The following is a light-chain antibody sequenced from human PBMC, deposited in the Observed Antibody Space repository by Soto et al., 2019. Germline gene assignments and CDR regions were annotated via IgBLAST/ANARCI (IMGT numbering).Light chain of an antibody. J-gene: IGKJ5*01. CDR1: QSVSTY. Sequence: EIVLTQSPATLSLSPGERATLSCRASQSVSTYLAWYQQKPGQAPRLLIYEASNRATGIPARFSGSASGTDFTLTISSLEPEDFAVYYCQQRGVWPLTFGQGTRLEIK. CDR3: QQRGVWPLT. CDR2: EAS. V-gene: IGKV3-11*01.